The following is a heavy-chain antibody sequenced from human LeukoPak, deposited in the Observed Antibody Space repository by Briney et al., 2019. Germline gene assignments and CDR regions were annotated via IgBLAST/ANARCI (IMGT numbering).Heavy chain of an antibody. D-gene: IGHD6-25*01. J-gene: IGHJ5*02. CDR3: AKASGIAAGGWFDP. V-gene: IGHV3-30*18. CDR2: ISYDGSNK. Sequence: GRSLRLSCAASGFTFSSYGMHWVRQAPGKGLEWVAVISYDGSNKYYADSVKGRFTISRDNSKNTLYLQMKSLRAEDTAVYYCAKASGIAAGGWFDPWGQGTLVTVSS. CDR1: GFTFSSYG.